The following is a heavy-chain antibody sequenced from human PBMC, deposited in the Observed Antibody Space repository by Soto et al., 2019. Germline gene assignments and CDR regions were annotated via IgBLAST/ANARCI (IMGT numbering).Heavy chain of an antibody. V-gene: IGHV3-30-3*01. CDR1: GFTFSSYA. CDR3: AREAQGFTMVRGVISPDAFDI. D-gene: IGHD3-10*01. J-gene: IGHJ3*02. Sequence: QVQLVESGGGVVQPGRSLRLSCAASGFTFSSYAMHWVCQAPGKWLEWVAVISYDGSNKYYADSVKGRFTISRDNSKNTLYLQMNSLRAEDTAVYYCAREAQGFTMVRGVISPDAFDIWGQGTMVTVSS. CDR2: ISYDGSNK.